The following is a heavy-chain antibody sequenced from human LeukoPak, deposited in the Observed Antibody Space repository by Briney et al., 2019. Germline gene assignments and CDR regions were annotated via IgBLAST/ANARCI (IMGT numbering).Heavy chain of an antibody. D-gene: IGHD3-16*01. CDR2: IRKKTSGGTT. CDR3: TRPSSTSAWGALY. V-gene: IGHV3-49*04. Sequence: GGSLRLSCNASGFAFGDYAVSWVRQAPGKGLEWVGFIRKKTSGGTTEYAASVKGRFTISRDDSKSIAYLDMNTLETEDTAVYYCTRPSSTSAWGALYWGQGALVTVSS. CDR1: GFAFGDYA. J-gene: IGHJ4*02.